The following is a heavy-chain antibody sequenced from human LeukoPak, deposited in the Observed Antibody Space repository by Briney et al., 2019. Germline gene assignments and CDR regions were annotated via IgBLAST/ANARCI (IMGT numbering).Heavy chain of an antibody. CDR2: ISGSSDNI. CDR1: GFTFGSYA. V-gene: IGHV3-23*01. D-gene: IGHD3-3*01. CDR3: VYYTIYGVVRWFDP. Sequence: GGSLRLSYAASGFTFGSYAMSWVRQAPGRGLEWVSSISGSSDNIYYADSVKGRFTISRDYSTNTLYLEMNSLRTEDTALYYCVYYTIYGVVRWFDPWGQGTLVTVSS. J-gene: IGHJ5*02.